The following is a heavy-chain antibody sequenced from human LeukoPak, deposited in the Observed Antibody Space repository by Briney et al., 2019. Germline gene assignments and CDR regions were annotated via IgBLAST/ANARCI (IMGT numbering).Heavy chain of an antibody. V-gene: IGHV7-4-1*02. D-gene: IGHD1-26*01. CDR3: AREAPYSGSYYYYYGMDV. CDR2: INTNTGNP. J-gene: IGHJ6*02. Sequence: ASVKVSCKASGYTFTSYAMHWVRQAPGQGLEWMGWINTNTGNPTYAQGFTGRFVFSLDTSVSTAYLQISSLKAEDTAVYYCAREAPYSGSYYYYYGMDVWGQGTTVTVSS. CDR1: GYTFTSYA.